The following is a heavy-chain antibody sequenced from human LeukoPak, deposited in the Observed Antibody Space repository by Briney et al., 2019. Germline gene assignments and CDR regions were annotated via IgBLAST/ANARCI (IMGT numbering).Heavy chain of an antibody. CDR2: IYENGGTT. D-gene: IGHD6-19*01. CDR3: AKEVVAVAGHYFDY. CDR1: GFTFRSHA. Sequence: GGSLRLSCVGSGFTFRSHAMSWVRQAPEKGLEFVSGIYENGGTTYYADSVKGRFSISRDNSKNTLYLQMNSLRAEDTAVYYCAKEVVAVAGHYFDYWGQGTLVTVSS. V-gene: IGHV3-23*01. J-gene: IGHJ4*02.